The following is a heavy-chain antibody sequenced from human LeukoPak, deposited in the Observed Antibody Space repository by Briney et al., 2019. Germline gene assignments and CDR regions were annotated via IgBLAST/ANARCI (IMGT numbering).Heavy chain of an antibody. D-gene: IGHD3-9*01. CDR1: GGSFSAYY. V-gene: IGHV4-34*01. CDR2: INHSGST. CDR3: ARATGPFYYYYGMDV. Sequence: SETLSLTCAVYGGSFSAYYWSWIRQPPGKGLEWIGEINHSGSTNYNPSLKSRVTISVDTSKNQFSLKLSSVTAADTAVYYCARATGPFYYYYGMDVWGQGTTVTVSS. J-gene: IGHJ6*02.